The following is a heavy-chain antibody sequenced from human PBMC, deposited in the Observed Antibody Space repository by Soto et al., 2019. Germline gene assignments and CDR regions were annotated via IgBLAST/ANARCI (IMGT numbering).Heavy chain of an antibody. V-gene: IGHV3-74*01. D-gene: IGHD3-16*01. CDR1: GFTFSNYW. CDR2: INSDGSSI. CDR3: ARDLTGLVFDY. Sequence: GGSLRLSCAASGFTFSNYWMHWVRQAPGKGLVWVSHINSDGSSISYADSVMGRFTISRDNSKNTLYLQMNSLRVEDTAVYYCARDLTGLVFDYWGQGNLVTVSS. J-gene: IGHJ4*01.